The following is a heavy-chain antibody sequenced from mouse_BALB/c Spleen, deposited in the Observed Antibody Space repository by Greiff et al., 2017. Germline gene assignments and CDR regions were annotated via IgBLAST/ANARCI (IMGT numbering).Heavy chain of an antibody. J-gene: IGHJ3*01. V-gene: IGHV1-7*01. CDR3: ANGYDGFAY. CDR2: INPSTGYT. Sequence: VQLQQSGAELAKPGASVKMSCKASGYTFTSYWMHWVKQRPGQGLEWIGYINPSTGYTEYNQKFKDKATLTADKSSSTAYMQLSSLTSEESAVYYCANGYDGFAYWGQGTLVTVSA. D-gene: IGHD2-2*01. CDR1: GYTFTSYW.